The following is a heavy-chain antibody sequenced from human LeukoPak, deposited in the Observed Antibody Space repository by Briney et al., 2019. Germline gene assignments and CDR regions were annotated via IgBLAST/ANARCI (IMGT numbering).Heavy chain of an antibody. Sequence: PGGSLRLSCAASGFTFDDYAMHWVRQAPGKGLEWVSGISWNSGSIGYADSVKGRFTISRDNAKNSLYLQMNSLRAEDTALYYCAKEWGSGWCRVFDYWGQGTLVTVSS. D-gene: IGHD6-19*01. CDR1: GFTFDDYA. CDR3: AKEWGSGWCRVFDY. V-gene: IGHV3-9*01. J-gene: IGHJ4*02. CDR2: ISWNSGSI.